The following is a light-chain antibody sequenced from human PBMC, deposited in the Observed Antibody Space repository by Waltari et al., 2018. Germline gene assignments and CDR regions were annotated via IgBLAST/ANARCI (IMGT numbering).Light chain of an antibody. J-gene: IGLJ1*01. CDR3: SSYTSSSTLEGYV. Sequence: QSALTHPASVSGSPGQSITISCTGTSSDVGSYNYYSWYQQHPGKAPKLMIYDVSNRPSGVSNRFSGSKSGNTASLTISGLQAEDEADYYCSSYTSSSTLEGYVFGTGTKVTVL. CDR1: SSDVGSYNY. V-gene: IGLV2-14*03. CDR2: DVS.